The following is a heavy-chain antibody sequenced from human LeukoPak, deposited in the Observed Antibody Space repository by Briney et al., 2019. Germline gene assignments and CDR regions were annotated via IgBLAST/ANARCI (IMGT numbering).Heavy chain of an antibody. Sequence: SETLSLTCTVSGGSISSYYWSWIRQPPGKGLEWIGYIYYSGSTNYNPSLKSRVTISVDTSKNQFSLKLSSVIAADTAVYYCASRSWGGRGNDYWGQGTLVTVSS. D-gene: IGHD3-16*01. V-gene: IGHV4-59*01. CDR1: GGSISSYY. CDR2: IYYSGST. CDR3: ASRSWGGRGNDY. J-gene: IGHJ4*02.